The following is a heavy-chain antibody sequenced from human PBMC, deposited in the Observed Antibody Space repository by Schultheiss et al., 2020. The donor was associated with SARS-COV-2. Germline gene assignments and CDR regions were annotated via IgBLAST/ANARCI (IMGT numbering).Heavy chain of an antibody. V-gene: IGHV1-2*06. CDR3: ARDFPAWSVWGSYRYYFDY. CDR2: INPNSGGT. D-gene: IGHD3-16*02. Sequence: ASVKVSCKASGYTFTGYYMHWVRQAPGQGLEWMGRINPNSGGTNYAQKFQGRVTMTRDTSISTAYMELSRLRSDDTAVYYCARDFPAWSVWGSYRYYFDYWGQGTLVTVSS. CDR1: GYTFTGYY. J-gene: IGHJ4*02.